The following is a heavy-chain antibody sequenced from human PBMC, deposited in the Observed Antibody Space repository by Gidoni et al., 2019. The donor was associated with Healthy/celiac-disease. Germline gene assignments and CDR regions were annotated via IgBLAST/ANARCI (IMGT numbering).Heavy chain of an antibody. CDR1: GGSFSGYY. Sequence: QVQLQQWGAGLLKPSETLSLTCAVYGGSFSGYYWSWTRQPPGKGLEWIGEINHSGSTNYNPSLKSRVTISVDTSKNQFSLKLSSVTAADTAVYYCASGGAVRWFDPWGQGTLVTVSS. CDR2: INHSGST. V-gene: IGHV4-34*01. J-gene: IGHJ5*02. CDR3: ASGGAVRWFDP.